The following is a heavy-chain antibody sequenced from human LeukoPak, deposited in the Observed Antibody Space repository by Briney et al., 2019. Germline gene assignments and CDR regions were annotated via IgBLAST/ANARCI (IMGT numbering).Heavy chain of an antibody. D-gene: IGHD4-17*01. J-gene: IGHJ4*02. CDR3: ARHNPHRLRGVLGMGFDY. V-gene: IGHV1-2*02. Sequence: ASVKVSCKASGYTFTDYYFNWVRQAPGQGLEWMGWINPNSGGTHYAQNFQDRVTMTRDTSISTAYMEVSRLTSDDTAVYYCARHNPHRLRGVLGMGFDYWGQGTLVTVSS. CDR2: INPNSGGT. CDR1: GYTFTDYY.